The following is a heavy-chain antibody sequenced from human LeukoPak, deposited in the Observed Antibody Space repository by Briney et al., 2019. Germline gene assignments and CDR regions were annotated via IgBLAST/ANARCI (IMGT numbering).Heavy chain of an antibody. J-gene: IGHJ4*02. V-gene: IGHV1-18*01. CDR1: GYTFTSYG. D-gene: IGHD3-10*01. Sequence: ASVKVSCKDSGYTFTSYGITWVRQAPGQGPEWMGWISAYNGNTHYAQKLQGRVTMTTDTSTSTAYMDLRSLRSDDTAVYYCARDQFYRPYRGEAISFDYWGQGTLVTVSS. CDR3: ARDQFYRPYRGEAISFDY. CDR2: ISAYNGNT.